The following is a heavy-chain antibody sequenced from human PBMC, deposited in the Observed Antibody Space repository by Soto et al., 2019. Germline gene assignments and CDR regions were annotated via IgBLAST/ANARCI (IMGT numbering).Heavy chain of an antibody. CDR1: GFTFSSYA. Sequence: EVQLLESGGGLVQPGGSLRLSCAASGFTFSSYAMSWVRQAPGKGLEWVSAISGSGGSTYYADSVKGRFTISRDNSKNTLYLQMNSLRAEDTAAYYCAKEGGWLQPGAYYFDYWGQGTLVTVSS. J-gene: IGHJ4*02. V-gene: IGHV3-23*01. CDR3: AKEGGWLQPGAYYFDY. CDR2: ISGSGGST. D-gene: IGHD5-12*01.